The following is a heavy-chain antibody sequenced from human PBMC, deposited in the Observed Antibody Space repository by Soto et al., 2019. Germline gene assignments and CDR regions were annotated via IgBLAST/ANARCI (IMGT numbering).Heavy chain of an antibody. CDR1: GGSISSGNNY. CDR3: ARAPSSSSFFDY. V-gene: IGHV4-31*03. Sequence: TSETLSLTCTVSGGSISSGNNYWSWIRQHPGKGLEWIGYIYYSGSTYYNPSLKSRLTMSGDTSKNQFSLKLSSVTAVDTAVYYCARAPSSSSFFDYWGQGTLVTVSS. CDR2: IYYSGST. D-gene: IGHD2-2*01. J-gene: IGHJ4*02.